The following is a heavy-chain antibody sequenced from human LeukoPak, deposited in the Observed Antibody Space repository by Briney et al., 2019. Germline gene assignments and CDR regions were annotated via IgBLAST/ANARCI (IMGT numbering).Heavy chain of an antibody. Sequence: SGGSLRLSCAASGFTFSSYWMHWVRHAPGKGLVWVSRINSDGSSTSYADSVKGRFTISRDNAKNTLYLQMNSLRAEDTAVYYCARAVRYYGMDVWGKGTTVPVSS. CDR2: INSDGSST. CDR3: ARAVRYYGMDV. V-gene: IGHV3-74*01. D-gene: IGHD6-6*01. CDR1: GFTFSSYW. J-gene: IGHJ6*04.